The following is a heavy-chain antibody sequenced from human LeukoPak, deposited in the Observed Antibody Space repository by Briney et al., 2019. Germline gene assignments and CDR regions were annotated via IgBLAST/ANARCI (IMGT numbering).Heavy chain of an antibody. CDR2: IIPIFGTA. V-gene: IGHV1-69*06. Sequence: SVKVSCKASGGTFSSYAISWVRQAPGQGLEWMGGIIPIFGTANYAQKFQGRVTIAADKSTSTAYMELSSLRSEDTAVYYCARVELRYFDWSLGMDVWGKGTTVTVSS. J-gene: IGHJ6*04. CDR1: GGTFSSYA. CDR3: ARVELRYFDWSLGMDV. D-gene: IGHD3-9*01.